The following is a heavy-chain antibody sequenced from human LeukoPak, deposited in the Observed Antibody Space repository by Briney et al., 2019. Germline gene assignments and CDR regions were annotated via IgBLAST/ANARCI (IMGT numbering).Heavy chain of an antibody. Sequence: SETLSLTCALYGGSFSGYFWNWIRQPPGRGLEWIGEINHSRNTNYNPSLKSRATISVESSKNKFSLKLSSVTAADTAVYYCARQKWEQQGRDYYFNGLDVWGPGTTVTVSS. CDR2: INHSRNT. CDR1: GGSFSGYF. V-gene: IGHV4-34*01. CDR3: ARQKWEQQGRDYYFNGLDV. D-gene: IGHD1-26*01. J-gene: IGHJ6*02.